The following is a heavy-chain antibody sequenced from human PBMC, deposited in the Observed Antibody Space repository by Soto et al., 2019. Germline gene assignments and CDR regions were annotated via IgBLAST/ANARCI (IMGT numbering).Heavy chain of an antibody. CDR1: GFTFSSYA. J-gene: IGHJ4*02. D-gene: IGHD6-19*01. CDR3: AKDENKSGWSNY. V-gene: IGHV3-23*01. CDR2: ISGSGGST. Sequence: GGSLRLSCAACGFTFSSYAMSWVRQAPGKGLEWVSAISGSGGSTYYADSVKGRFTISRDNSKNTLYLQMNSLRAEDTAVYYCAKDENKSGWSNYWGQGTLVTVSS.